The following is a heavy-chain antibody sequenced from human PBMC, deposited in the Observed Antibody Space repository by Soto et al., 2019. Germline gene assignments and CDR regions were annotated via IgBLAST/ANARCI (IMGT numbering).Heavy chain of an antibody. CDR2: VDYGGST. CDR1: GGSISSSSFY. CDR3: GMRTAARPPTWYFDL. Sequence: QLQLQESGPGLVKPSETLSLTCTVSGGSISSSSFYWGWVRQPPGKGLEWIGSVDYGGSTYYNPSLKSRVTMSVDTSKTQFSLELRSVTAADTAVYYCGMRTAARPPTWYFDLWGRGTLVTVSS. V-gene: IGHV4-39*01. D-gene: IGHD6-6*01. J-gene: IGHJ2*01.